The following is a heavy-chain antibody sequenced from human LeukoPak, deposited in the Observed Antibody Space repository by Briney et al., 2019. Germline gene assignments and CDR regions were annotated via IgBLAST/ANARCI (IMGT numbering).Heavy chain of an antibody. D-gene: IGHD6-13*01. CDR1: GFTFSSYA. CDR2: ITGSGDTT. J-gene: IGHJ4*02. Sequence: GGSLRLSCEASGFTFSSYAVTWVRQAPGKGLEWVSGITGSGDTTFYADSVRGRFTISRDNSKNTLYLQMHSLRAEDTAVYYCVKDYSTIPAAANPLFDYWGQGALVTVSS. CDR3: VKDYSTIPAAANPLFDY. V-gene: IGHV3-23*01.